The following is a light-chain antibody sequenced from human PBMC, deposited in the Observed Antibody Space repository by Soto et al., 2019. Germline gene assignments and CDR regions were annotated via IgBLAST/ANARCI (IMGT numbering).Light chain of an antibody. CDR3: SSFSVVSPL. J-gene: IGLJ1*01. Sequence: QSVLTQPASMSGSPGQSVTISCAGTSNDIGGYNYVSWYQHHPGTAPKLIIYDVSSRPSGVSHRFSGSKSGNTASLTISGLQAEDEADYYCSSFSVVSPLFGTGTKVTVL. CDR2: DVS. CDR1: SNDIGGYNY. V-gene: IGLV2-14*01.